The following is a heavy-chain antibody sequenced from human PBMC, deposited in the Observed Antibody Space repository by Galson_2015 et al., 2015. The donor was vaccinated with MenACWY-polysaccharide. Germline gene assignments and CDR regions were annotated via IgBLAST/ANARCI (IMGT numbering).Heavy chain of an antibody. Sequence: SLRLSCAASGFTFSSYAMSWVRQAPGKGLEWVSAISGSGGSTYYADSVKGRFTISRDNSKNTLYLQMNSLRAEDTAVYYCAKDDFRQQLYYYYYYMDVWGKGTTVTVSS. D-gene: IGHD6-13*01. V-gene: IGHV3-23*01. CDR3: AKDDFRQQLYYYYYYMDV. CDR2: ISGSGGST. J-gene: IGHJ6*03. CDR1: GFTFSSYA.